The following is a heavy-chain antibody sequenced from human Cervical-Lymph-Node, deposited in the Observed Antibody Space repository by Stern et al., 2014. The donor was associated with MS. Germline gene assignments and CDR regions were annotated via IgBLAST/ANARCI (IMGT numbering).Heavy chain of an antibody. Sequence: QLQLQESGPGLVKPSETLLLTCTVSSDSISSYYWTWLRQPPGKGLEWIGYINYRRNPNYNPALKSRVTISVDTSKNQFSLKLTSVTAADTAVYYCARAFSDYHDSTPGYWGQGTLVTVSS. CDR2: INYRRNP. J-gene: IGHJ4*02. D-gene: IGHD3-22*01. CDR1: SDSISSYY. CDR3: ARAFSDYHDSTPGY. V-gene: IGHV4-59*01.